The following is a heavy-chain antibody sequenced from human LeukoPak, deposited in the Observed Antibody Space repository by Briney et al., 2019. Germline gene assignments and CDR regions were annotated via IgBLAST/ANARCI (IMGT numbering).Heavy chain of an antibody. V-gene: IGHV1-8*01. D-gene: IGHD2-2*01. CDR3: ARQGCSSTSCYRARQNPFHRRDWFDP. CDR1: GCTFTSYD. Sequence: GASVKVSCKASGCTFTSYDINWVRQATGQGLEWMGWMNPNSGNTGYAQKFQGRVTMTRNTSISTAYMELSSLRSEDTAVYYCARQGCSSTSCYRARQNPFHRRDWFDPWGQGTLVTVSS. CDR2: MNPNSGNT. J-gene: IGHJ5*02.